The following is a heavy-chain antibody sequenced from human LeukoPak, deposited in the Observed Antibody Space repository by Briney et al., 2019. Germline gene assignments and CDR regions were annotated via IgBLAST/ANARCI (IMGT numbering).Heavy chain of an antibody. Sequence: SETLSLTCTVSGGSISGYLWSWIRQPPGKGLEWIGYIYYSGSTNYNPSLKSRVTISVDSSKNQFSLKLSSVTAADTAVYYCARGIVVVTAAYFDYWGQGTLVTVSS. J-gene: IGHJ4*02. CDR3: ARGIVVVTAAYFDY. CDR2: IYYSGST. D-gene: IGHD2-21*02. CDR1: GGSISGYL. V-gene: IGHV4-59*01.